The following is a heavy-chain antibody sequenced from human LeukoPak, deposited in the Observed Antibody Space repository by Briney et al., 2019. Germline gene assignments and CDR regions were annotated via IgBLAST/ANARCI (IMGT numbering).Heavy chain of an antibody. J-gene: IGHJ4*02. CDR2: IYYSGRT. V-gene: IGHV4-59*05. Sequence: SETLSLTCTVSGGSISSYYRSWIRQPPGKGLEWIGSIYYSGRTYYNPSLKNRVTIPVEASKNQFSLKLSSVTAADTAVYYCARYYDFWSGYHDYWGQGTLVTVSS. CDR1: GGSISSYY. CDR3: ARYYDFWSGYHDY. D-gene: IGHD3-3*01.